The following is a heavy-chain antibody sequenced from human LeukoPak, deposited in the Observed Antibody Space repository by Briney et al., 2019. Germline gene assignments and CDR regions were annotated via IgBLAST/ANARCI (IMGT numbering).Heavy chain of an antibody. CDR1: GFTFRSYR. CDR2: VKQGESER. CDR3: ARGDNSAFDI. Sequence: GGSLRLSCAASGFTFRSYRMNWVRQAPGKGLEWVASVKQGESERYYVDSVNGRFTISRDNAKNSLYLQMNSLRAEDTAVYYCARGDNSAFDIWGQGTMVTVSS. V-gene: IGHV3-7*04. J-gene: IGHJ3*02. D-gene: IGHD3-22*01.